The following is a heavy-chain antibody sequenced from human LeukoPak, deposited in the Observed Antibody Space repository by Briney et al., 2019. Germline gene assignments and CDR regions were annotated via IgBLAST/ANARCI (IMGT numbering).Heavy chain of an antibody. D-gene: IGHD5-18*01. CDR1: GHSFTSYW. V-gene: IGHV5-51*01. Sequence: GESLKISCKGSGHSFTSYWIGWVRQKPGKGLEWMGIIYPGDSDTRYSPSFQGQVTISADKSISTAYLQWSSLKASDTAMYYCARLRVSYGQLAHFDYWGQGTLVTVSS. CDR2: IYPGDSDT. J-gene: IGHJ4*02. CDR3: ARLRVSYGQLAHFDY.